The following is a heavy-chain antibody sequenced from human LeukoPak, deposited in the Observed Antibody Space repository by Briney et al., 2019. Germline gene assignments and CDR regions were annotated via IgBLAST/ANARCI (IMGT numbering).Heavy chain of an antibody. CDR1: GYTFSSYY. D-gene: IGHD3-22*01. CDR3: ARADSGGDSSGYKWFDP. Sequence: ASVKASCKASGYTFSSYYMHWVRQAPGQGLEWMGIINPSGGSTSYAHKFQGRVTMTRDTSTSTVYMELSNLRPEGTAVYYCARADSGGDSSGYKWFDPWGQGTLVTVSS. V-gene: IGHV1-46*01. CDR2: INPSGGST. J-gene: IGHJ5*02.